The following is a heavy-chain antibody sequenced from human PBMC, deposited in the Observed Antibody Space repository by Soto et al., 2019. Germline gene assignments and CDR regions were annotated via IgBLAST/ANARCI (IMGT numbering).Heavy chain of an antibody. Sequence: VQLVESGGGVVQPGRSLRLSCAASGFTFSSYGMHWVRQAPGKGLEWVAVISYDGSNKYYADSVKGRFTISRDNSKNTLYLQMNSLRAEDTAVYYCAKGSSSSWYYYGMDVWGQGTTVTVSS. J-gene: IGHJ6*02. CDR1: GFTFSSYG. V-gene: IGHV3-30*18. CDR2: ISYDGSNK. CDR3: AKGSSSSWYYYGMDV. D-gene: IGHD6-6*01.